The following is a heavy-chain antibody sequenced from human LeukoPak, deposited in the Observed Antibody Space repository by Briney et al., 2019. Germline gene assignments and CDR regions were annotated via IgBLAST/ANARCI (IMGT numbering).Heavy chain of an antibody. CDR2: ITRDGTK. Sequence: PGGSLRLSCVVSGFTFSSYAMSWVRQAPGKGLEWVSGITRDGTKYYADSVRGRFTVSRDNSKSTLYLQVNSLRADDTAVYYCAKDRGSNGWSLDYWGQGTLVTVSS. V-gene: IGHV3-23*01. CDR3: AKDRGSNGWSLDY. J-gene: IGHJ4*02. D-gene: IGHD6-19*01. CDR1: GFTFSSYA.